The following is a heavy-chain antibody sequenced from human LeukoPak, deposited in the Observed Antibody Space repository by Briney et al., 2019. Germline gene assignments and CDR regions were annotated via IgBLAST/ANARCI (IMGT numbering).Heavy chain of an antibody. CDR3: AKYYGDYEEGGDY. Sequence: GGSLRLSCAASGFTFSNYGMHWVRQAPGKGLEGVAVIWYDGSHKYYADSVKGRFTISRDNSKNTLYLQMNSLRAEDTAVYYCAKYYGDYEEGGDYWGQGTLVTVSS. CDR2: IWYDGSHK. J-gene: IGHJ4*02. V-gene: IGHV3-33*06. D-gene: IGHD4-17*01. CDR1: GFTFSNYG.